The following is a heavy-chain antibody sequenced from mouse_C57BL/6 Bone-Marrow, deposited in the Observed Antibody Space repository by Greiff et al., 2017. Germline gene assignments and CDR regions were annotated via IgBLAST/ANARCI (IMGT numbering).Heavy chain of an antibody. Sequence: EVQRVESGGGLVQPGGSLKLSCAASGFTFSDYYMYWVRQTPEKRLEWVAYISNGGGSTYYPDTVKGRFTLSRDNAKNTRYLQMSRLKSEDTAMYYCARQGIVTTRFAYWGQGTLVTVSA. CDR3: ARQGIVTTRFAY. CDR1: GFTFSDYY. D-gene: IGHD2-5*01. J-gene: IGHJ3*01. V-gene: IGHV5-12*01. CDR2: ISNGGGST.